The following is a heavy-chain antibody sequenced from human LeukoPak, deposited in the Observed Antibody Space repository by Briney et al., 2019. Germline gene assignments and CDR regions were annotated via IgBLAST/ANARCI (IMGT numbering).Heavy chain of an antibody. Sequence: GASVKVSCKASGGTFSSYAISWVRQAPGQGLEWMGGIIPIFDTANYAQKFQGRVTITADESTSTAYMELSSLRSEDTAVYYCARESWYYDIFTGRQGYYYYYGMDVWGKGTTVTVSS. V-gene: IGHV1-69*01. D-gene: IGHD3-9*01. CDR1: GGTFSSYA. CDR2: IIPIFDTA. J-gene: IGHJ6*04. CDR3: ARESWYYDIFTGRQGYYYYYGMDV.